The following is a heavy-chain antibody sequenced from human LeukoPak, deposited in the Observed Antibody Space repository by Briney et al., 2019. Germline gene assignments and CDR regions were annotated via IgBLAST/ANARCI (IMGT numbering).Heavy chain of an antibody. Sequence: PSETLSLTCTVSGCSSSSKYWSWIRQPPGKGLEWIGYIYYSGSTNYNPSLKSRVTISVDTSKNQFSLKLSSVTAAATAVYYCAKHSTAMVSVAYWGQGTLVTVSS. CDR2: IYYSGST. J-gene: IGHJ4*02. D-gene: IGHD5-18*01. CDR3: AKHSTAMVSVAY. CDR1: GCSSSSKY. V-gene: IGHV4-59*08.